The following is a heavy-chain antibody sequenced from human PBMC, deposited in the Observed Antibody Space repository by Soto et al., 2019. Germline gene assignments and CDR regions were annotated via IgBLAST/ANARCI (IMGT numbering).Heavy chain of an antibody. D-gene: IGHD1-26*01. J-gene: IGHJ4*02. Sequence: GASVKVSCKASGYTFTSYAMHWVRQAPGQRLEWMGWINAGNGNTKYSQKFQGRVTITRDTSASTAYMELSSLRSEDTAVYYCAIAYLGGSPMVATLIPSHQWGQGTLVTVSS. CDR1: GYTFTSYA. CDR3: AIAYLGGSPMVATLIPSHQ. V-gene: IGHV1-3*01. CDR2: INAGNGNT.